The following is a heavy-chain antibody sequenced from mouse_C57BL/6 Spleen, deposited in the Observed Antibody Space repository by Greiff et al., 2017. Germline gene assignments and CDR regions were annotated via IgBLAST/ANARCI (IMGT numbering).Heavy chain of an antibody. CDR2: IDPSDSYT. V-gene: IGHV1-69*01. CDR1: GYTFTSYW. Sequence: QVQLQQSGAELVMPGASVKLSCKASGYTFTSYWMHWVKQRPGQGLEWIGEIDPSDSYTNYNQKSKGKSTLTVDKSSSTAYMQLSSLTAEDSAVYYCARSGGYYEYYWGQGTTLTVSS. J-gene: IGHJ2*01. CDR3: ARSGGYYEYY. D-gene: IGHD2-3*01.